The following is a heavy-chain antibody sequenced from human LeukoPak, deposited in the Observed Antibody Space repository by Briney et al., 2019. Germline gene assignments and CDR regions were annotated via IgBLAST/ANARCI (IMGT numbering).Heavy chain of an antibody. CDR3: ASTRDSSVLYHY. V-gene: IGHV4-59*08. Sequence: PSETLSLTCSVSGGSISSYFWRWLRRPPGKGLEWSGYLYYSGSTNYTPSLKRRVTISVDTPKQQFPSNLRCVSAADACVCPCASTRDSSVLYHYWGQGTLVPVS. J-gene: IGHJ4*02. D-gene: IGHD6-19*01. CDR1: GGSISSYF. CDR2: LYYSGST.